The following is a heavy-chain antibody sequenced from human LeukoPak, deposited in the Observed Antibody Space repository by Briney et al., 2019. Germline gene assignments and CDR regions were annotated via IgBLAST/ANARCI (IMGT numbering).Heavy chain of an antibody. CDR2: ITGSGPTT. V-gene: IGHV3-23*01. Sequence: PGGSLRLSCVASGFTFGDYAMTWVRQAPGKGVEWVSAITGSGPTTYYAASVQGRFTISRDNSNNLVFLQMNNLRVDDTAVYYCAKAPDFVWGSYRNNYFDSWGQGTLVSVS. D-gene: IGHD3-16*02. CDR3: AKAPDFVWGSYRNNYFDS. J-gene: IGHJ5*01. CDR1: GFTFGDYA.